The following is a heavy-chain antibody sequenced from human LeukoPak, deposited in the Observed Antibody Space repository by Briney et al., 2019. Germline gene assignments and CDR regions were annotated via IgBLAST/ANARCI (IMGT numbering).Heavy chain of an antibody. CDR1: GFTFISYW. V-gene: IGHV3-74*01. Sequence: GGSLRLSCAASGFTFISYWTHWVRQAPGKGLVWVSRINGYGSSTDFADSVKGRFTISRDNAKNTLYLQMNSLRAEDTAVYYCARDAPGNTALDYWGQGTLDTVSS. CDR2: INGYGSST. D-gene: IGHD5-18*01. CDR3: ARDAPGNTALDY. J-gene: IGHJ4*02.